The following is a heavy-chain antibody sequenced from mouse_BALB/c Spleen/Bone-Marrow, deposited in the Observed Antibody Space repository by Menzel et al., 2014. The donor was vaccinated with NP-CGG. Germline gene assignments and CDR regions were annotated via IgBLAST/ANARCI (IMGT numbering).Heavy chain of an antibody. V-gene: IGHV5-12-2*01. J-gene: IGHJ2*01. Sequence: EVQVVESGEGLVQPGGSLKLSCAASGFTFSSYTMSWVRQTPEKRLEWVAYISNGGGSTYYPDTVKGRFTISRDNAKNTLCLQMSSLKSEYTAMYYCARDITAYFDYWGQGTTLAVPS. D-gene: IGHD1-1*01. CDR3: ARDITAYFDY. CDR1: GFTFSSYT. CDR2: ISNGGGST.